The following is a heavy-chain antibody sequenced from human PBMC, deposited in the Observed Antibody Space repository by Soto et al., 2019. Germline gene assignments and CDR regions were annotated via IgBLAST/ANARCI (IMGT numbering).Heavy chain of an antibody. V-gene: IGHV3-33*01. CDR2: IWYDGSNK. J-gene: IGHJ5*02. CDR3: VRDGGYYGAGSYFDP. CDR1: GFTFSSYG. D-gene: IGHD3-10*01. Sequence: QVQLVESGEGVVQPGRSLRLCCAASGFTFSSYGMHWVRQAPGEGLEWVAVIWYDGSNKYYADSVKGRFTISRDNSKNTLCLEMNSLRAEDTAVYYCVRDGGYYGAGSYFDPWGQGSLVTVSS.